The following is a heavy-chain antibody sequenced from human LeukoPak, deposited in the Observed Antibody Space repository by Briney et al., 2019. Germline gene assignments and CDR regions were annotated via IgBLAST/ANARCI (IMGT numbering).Heavy chain of an antibody. CDR2: VYYSGST. J-gene: IGHJ3*02. D-gene: IGHD5-18*01. V-gene: IGHV4-59*08. CDR3: ARSGYRYGADALDI. Sequence: PSETLSLTCTVSGGSISSYYWTWIRQPPGKGLEWIGYVYYSGSTQYNPSLKSRVTISVDTSRNQFSLKVTSVTAADTAVYYCARSGYRYGADALDIWGQGTMVAVPS. CDR1: GGSISSYY.